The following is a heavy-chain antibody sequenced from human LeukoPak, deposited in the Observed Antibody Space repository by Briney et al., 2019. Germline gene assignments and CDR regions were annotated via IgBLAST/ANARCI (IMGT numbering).Heavy chain of an antibody. CDR3: ARDRDYYDSSGPSGFDY. CDR1: GGTFSSYA. D-gene: IGHD3-22*01. J-gene: IGHJ4*02. Sequence: SVKVSCKXSGGTFSSYAISWVRQAPGQGLERMGGIIPIFGTANYAPKFQGRVTITADESTSTAYMELSSLRSEDTAVYYCARDRDYYDSSGPSGFDYWGQGTLVTVSS. V-gene: IGHV1-69*13. CDR2: IIPIFGTA.